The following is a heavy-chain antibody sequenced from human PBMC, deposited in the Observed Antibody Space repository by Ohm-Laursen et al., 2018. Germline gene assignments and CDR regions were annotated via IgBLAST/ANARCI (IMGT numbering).Heavy chain of an antibody. CDR3: SRGGIAGATWGYGMDV. V-gene: IGHV1-46*01. D-gene: IGHD1-26*01. CDR1: GYTFTNYY. CDR2: IDPTGGST. J-gene: IGHJ6*02. Sequence: SVKVSCKASGYTFTNYYIHWVRQAPGQGLKWMGIIDPTGGSTTYAQKFQGRVTMTRDTSTSTVYMELTSLRSEDTAVYYCSRGGIAGATWGYGMDVWGQGTTVTVSS.